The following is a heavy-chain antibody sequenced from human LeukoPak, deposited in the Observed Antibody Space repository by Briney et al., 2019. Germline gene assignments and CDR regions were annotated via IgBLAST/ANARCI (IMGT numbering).Heavy chain of an antibody. CDR3: ARDVGIYYFDY. D-gene: IGHD3-10*01. CDR2: ISSSSSYI. V-gene: IGHV3-21*01. CDR1: GFTFSSYS. J-gene: IGHJ4*02. Sequence: PGGSLRLSCAASGFTFSSYSMNWVRQAPGKGLEWVSSISSSSSYIYYADSVKGRFTISRDNAKNTLYLQMNSLRAEDTAMYYCARDVGIYYFDYWGQGTLVTVSS.